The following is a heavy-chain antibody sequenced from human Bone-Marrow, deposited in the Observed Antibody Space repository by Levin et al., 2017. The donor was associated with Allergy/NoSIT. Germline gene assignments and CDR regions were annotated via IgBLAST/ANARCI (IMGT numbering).Heavy chain of an antibody. CDR1: GFTFSNAW. CDR3: TTKDGYSYGYFSYGMDV. CDR2: IKSKTDGGTT. V-gene: IGHV3-15*07. J-gene: IGHJ6*02. D-gene: IGHD5-18*01. Sequence: GGSLRLSCAASGFTFSNAWMNWVRQAPGKGLEWVGRIKSKTDGGTTDYAAPVKGRFTISRDDSKNTLYLQMNSLKTEDTAVYYCTTKDGYSYGYFSYGMDVWGQGTTVTVSS.